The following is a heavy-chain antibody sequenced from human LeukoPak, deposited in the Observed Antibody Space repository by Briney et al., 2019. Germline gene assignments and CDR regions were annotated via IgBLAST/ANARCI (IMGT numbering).Heavy chain of an antibody. J-gene: IGHJ4*02. Sequence: AGGSLRLSRVGSGFTFSRLWISSVRQIPGKWLEWLANIEQDGSEVYYVDSVKVRFTISRDNDKNSLYLQMNSLRVEDTAVYYCAGRHCSGGGCYFAGADPFDYWGQGTLVTVSS. CDR3: AGRHCSGGGCYFAGADPFDY. CDR1: GFTFSRLW. V-gene: IGHV3-7*01. CDR2: IEQDGSEV. D-gene: IGHD2-15*01.